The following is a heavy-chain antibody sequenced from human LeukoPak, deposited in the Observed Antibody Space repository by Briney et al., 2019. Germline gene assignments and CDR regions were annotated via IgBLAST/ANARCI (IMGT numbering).Heavy chain of an antibody. Sequence: GESLKISCKGSGYSFTRYWIGRVRRMPGKGLECMGIIYPGDSDTRYSPSFQGQGTISADKSISTAYLQWSSLKASDTAMYYCAASTAADNCFDPWGQGTLVTVSS. D-gene: IGHD6-13*01. CDR3: AASTAADNCFDP. V-gene: IGHV5-51*01. CDR1: GYSFTRYW. J-gene: IGHJ5*02. CDR2: IYPGDSDT.